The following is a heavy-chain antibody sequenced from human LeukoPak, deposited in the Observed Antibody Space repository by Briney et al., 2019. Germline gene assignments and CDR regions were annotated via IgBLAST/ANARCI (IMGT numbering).Heavy chain of an antibody. D-gene: IGHD3-9*01. CDR1: GFTVSSNY. J-gene: IGHJ5*02. CDR2: LSRVCDT. Sequence: GRSLRLSCAAFGFTVSSNYMSWVRQPPGKGLEWVGDLSRVCDTYLANSVKGRFHVSRDDSKNPLYLQMNTVRVEGTAGYYCARNAYDNTESVRWFDPWGQGTLVTVSS. CDR3: ARNAYDNTESVRWFDP. V-gene: IGHV3-66*01.